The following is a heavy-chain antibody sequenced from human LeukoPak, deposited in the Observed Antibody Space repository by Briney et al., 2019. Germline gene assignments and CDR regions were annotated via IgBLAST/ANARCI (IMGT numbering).Heavy chain of an antibody. V-gene: IGHV1-46*01. CDR1: GYTLTYYY. J-gene: IGHJ4*02. Sequence: WASVKISCKPSGYTLTYYYMHWVRQAPGQGLEWMGIINPSGGNTTYAQIFQGRVTMTRDTSTSIVYMELNNLRSEDTAVYYCARGGTQKYSKSSFGYWGQGTLATVSS. D-gene: IGHD6-6*01. CDR3: ARGGTQKYSKSSFGY. CDR2: INPSGGNT.